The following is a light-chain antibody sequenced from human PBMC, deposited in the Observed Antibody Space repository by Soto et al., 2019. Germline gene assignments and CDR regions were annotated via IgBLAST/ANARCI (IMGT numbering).Light chain of an antibody. CDR2: AAS. CDR3: QQSYSTQYT. V-gene: IGKV1-39*01. Sequence: DIQMTQSPSSLSASVGERVTITCRASQSISSYLNWYQQKPGKAPKLLIYAASSLQSGVPSRFSGSGSGTDFTLTISSLQPEDFATYYCQQSYSTQYTFGQGTKLEIE. CDR1: QSISSY. J-gene: IGKJ2*01.